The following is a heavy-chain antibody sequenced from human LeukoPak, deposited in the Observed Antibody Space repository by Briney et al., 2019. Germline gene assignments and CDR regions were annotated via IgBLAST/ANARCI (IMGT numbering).Heavy chain of an antibody. CDR1: GFTFDDYG. Sequence: PGGSLRLSCAASGFTFDDYGMSWARQAPGRGLEWVSGINWNGGSTGYADSVKGRFTISRDNARNSLYLQMNSLRAEDTAVYYCARVGSGSSDYWGQGTLVTVSS. CDR3: ARVGSGSSDY. CDR2: INWNGGST. D-gene: IGHD3-10*01. J-gene: IGHJ4*02. V-gene: IGHV3-20*04.